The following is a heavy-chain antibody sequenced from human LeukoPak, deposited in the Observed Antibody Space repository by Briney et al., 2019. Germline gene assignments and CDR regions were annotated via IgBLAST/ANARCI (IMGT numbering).Heavy chain of an antibody. V-gene: IGHV4-31*03. CDR1: GGSISSGGYY. CDR3: ARADAYYGSGSYILPYFDY. CDR2: IYYSGST. J-gene: IGHJ4*02. D-gene: IGHD3-10*01. Sequence: SETLSLTCTVSGGSISSGGYYWSWIRQHPGKGLEWIGYIYYSGSTYYNPSLKSRVTISVDTSKNQFSLKLSSVTAADTAVYYCARADAYYGSGSYILPYFDYWGQGTLVTVSS.